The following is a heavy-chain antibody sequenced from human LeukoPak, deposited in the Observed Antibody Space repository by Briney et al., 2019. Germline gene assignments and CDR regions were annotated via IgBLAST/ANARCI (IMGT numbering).Heavy chain of an antibody. CDR3: ARMKGGYSYGRFDY. CDR2: IYYSGST. J-gene: IGHJ4*02. D-gene: IGHD5-18*01. CDR1: GYSISSSNW. Sequence: SDTLSFTCAVSGYSISSSNWWGWIRQPPGKGLEWIGYIYYSGSTYYNPSLKSRVTMSVDTSKNQFSLKLSSVTAVDTAVYYCARMKGGYSYGRFDYWGQGTLVTVSS. V-gene: IGHV4-28*01.